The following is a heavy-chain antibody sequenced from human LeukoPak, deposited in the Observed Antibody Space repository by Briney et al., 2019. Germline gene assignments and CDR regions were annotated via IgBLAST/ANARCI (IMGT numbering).Heavy chain of an antibody. CDR2: ISGSGGST. D-gene: IGHD4-23*01. CDR1: GFTFSSYA. CDR3: ARGAHKRDDYGGFFDY. V-gene: IGHV3-23*01. J-gene: IGHJ4*02. Sequence: TGGSLRLSCAASGFTFSSYAMSWVRQAPGKGLEWVSAISGSGGSTYYADSVKGRFTISRDNSKNTLYLQMNSLRAEDTAVYYCARGAHKRDDYGGFFDYWGQGTPVTVSS.